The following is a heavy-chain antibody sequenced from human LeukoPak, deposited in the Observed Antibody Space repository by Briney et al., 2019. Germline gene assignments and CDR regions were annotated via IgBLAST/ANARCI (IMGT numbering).Heavy chain of an antibody. CDR2: IYYSGST. D-gene: IGHD5-18*01. CDR1: GGSISSGGYY. V-gene: IGHV4-31*03. J-gene: IGHJ4*02. Sequence: SETLSLTCTVSGGSISSGGYYWSWIRQHPGKGLEWIGYIYYSGSTYYNPSLKSRVTISVDTSKNQFSLKLSSVTAADTAVYYCARADTAMAPVDYWGQGTLVTVSS. CDR3: ARADTAMAPVDY.